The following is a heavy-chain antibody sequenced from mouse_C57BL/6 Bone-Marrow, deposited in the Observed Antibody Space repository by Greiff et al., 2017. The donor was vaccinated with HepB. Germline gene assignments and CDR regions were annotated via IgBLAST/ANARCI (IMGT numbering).Heavy chain of an antibody. CDR1: GYTFTSYW. V-gene: IGHV1-55*01. Sequence: QVQLQQPGAELVKPGASVKMSCKASGYTFTSYWITWVKQRPGQGLEWIGDIYPGSGSTNSNEKFKRKATLTVDTSSSTAYMQLSSLTSEDSAVYYCASYYDYDGFDYWGQGTTLTVSS. J-gene: IGHJ2*01. D-gene: IGHD2-4*01. CDR2: IYPGSGST. CDR3: ASYYDYDGFDY.